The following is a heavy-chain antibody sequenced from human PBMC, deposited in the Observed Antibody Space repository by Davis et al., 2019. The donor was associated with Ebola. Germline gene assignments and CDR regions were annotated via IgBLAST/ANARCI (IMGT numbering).Heavy chain of an antibody. D-gene: IGHD6-19*01. CDR2: ISWNSGSI. CDR1: GFTFDDYA. CDR3: AKIGYSSGWYLGYFDY. J-gene: IGHJ4*02. Sequence: PGGSLRLSCAASGFTFDDYAMHWVRQAPGKGLEWVSGISWNSGSIGYADSVKGRFTISRDNAKNSLYLQMNSLRAEDTALYYCAKIGYSSGWYLGYFDYWGQGTLVTVSS. V-gene: IGHV3-9*01.